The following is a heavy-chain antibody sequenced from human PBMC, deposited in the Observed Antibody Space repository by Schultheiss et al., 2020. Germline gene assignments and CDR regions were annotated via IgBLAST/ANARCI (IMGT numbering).Heavy chain of an antibody. D-gene: IGHD6-13*01. CDR3: AGKMGSGWYNY. CDR2: ISESGSQT. J-gene: IGHJ4*02. V-gene: IGHV3-23*01. Sequence: GGSLRLSCSASGLTFSNYAMSWVRQAPGKGLEWVSVISESGSQTYDADSVKGRFTISRDNSRNTLHLQMSSLRTEDTAVYYCAGKMGSGWYNYWGQGTLVTVSS. CDR1: GLTFSNYA.